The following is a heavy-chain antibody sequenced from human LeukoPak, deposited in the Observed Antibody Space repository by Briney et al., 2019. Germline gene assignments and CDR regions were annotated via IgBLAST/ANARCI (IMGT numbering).Heavy chain of an antibody. CDR2: ISGSGGST. CDR3: AKDCTNGVCYALDI. D-gene: IGHD2-8*01. Sequence: GGSLRLSCAASGFTFSNYGMSWVRQAPGKGLEWVSGISGSGGSTYYADSVKGRFPISRDKSKNTLYLQMNSLRAEDTAVYYCAKDCTNGVCYALDIWGQGTMVTVSS. J-gene: IGHJ3*02. CDR1: GFTFSNYG. V-gene: IGHV3-23*01.